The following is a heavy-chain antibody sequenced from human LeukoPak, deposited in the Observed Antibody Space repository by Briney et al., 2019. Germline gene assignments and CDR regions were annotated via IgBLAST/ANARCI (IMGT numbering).Heavy chain of an antibody. Sequence: SETLSLTCTVSGGSISSYYLSWIRQPAGKGLEWIGRIYTSGSTNYNPSLKSRVTMSVDTSKNQFSLKLSSVTAADTAVYYCARMPLPRYYYDRSWFDPWGQGTLVTVSS. CDR2: IYTSGST. D-gene: IGHD3-22*01. J-gene: IGHJ5*02. CDR3: ARMPLPRYYYDRSWFDP. CDR1: GGSISSYY. V-gene: IGHV4-4*07.